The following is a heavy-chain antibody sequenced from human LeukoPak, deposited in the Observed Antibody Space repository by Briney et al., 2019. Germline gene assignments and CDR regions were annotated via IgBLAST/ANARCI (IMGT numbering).Heavy chain of an antibody. CDR3: AKGVVPAAISGNYFDY. D-gene: IGHD2-2*01. V-gene: IGHV3-23*01. J-gene: IGHJ4*02. CDR1: GFTFSSYA. Sequence: PGGSLRLSCAASGFTFSSYAMSWVRQAPGKGLEWVSAISGSGGSTYYADSVKGRFTISRDNSKNTLYLQMSSLRAEDTAVYYCAKGVVPAAISGNYFDYWGQGTLVTVSS. CDR2: ISGSGGST.